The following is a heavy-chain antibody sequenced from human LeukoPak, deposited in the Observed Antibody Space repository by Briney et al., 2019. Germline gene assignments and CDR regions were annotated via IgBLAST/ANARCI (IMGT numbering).Heavy chain of an antibody. V-gene: IGHV3-21*01. CDR3: ARDSIAAAAPFDY. CDR1: GFTFNSRT. J-gene: IGHJ4*02. Sequence: RAGGSLRLSCAASGFTFNSRTMNWVRQAPGRGLEWVSSITSSGTYIYYADSVKGRFTISRDSAKNSLYLQMNSLRAEDTAVYYCARDSIAAAAPFDYWGQGTLVTVSS. CDR2: ITSSGTYI. D-gene: IGHD6-13*01.